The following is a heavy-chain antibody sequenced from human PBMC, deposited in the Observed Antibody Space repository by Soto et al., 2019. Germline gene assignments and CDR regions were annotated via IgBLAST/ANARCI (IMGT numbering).Heavy chain of an antibody. V-gene: IGHV3-48*01. Sequence: GGSLRLSCAASGFTFSSYSMNWVRQAPGKGLEWVSYISSSSTIYYADSVKGRFTISRDNAKNSLYLQMNSLRAEDTAVYYCARDQLWFGEWYFDYWGQGTLVTVSS. CDR2: ISSSSTI. J-gene: IGHJ4*02. D-gene: IGHD3-10*01. CDR3: ARDQLWFGEWYFDY. CDR1: GFTFSSYS.